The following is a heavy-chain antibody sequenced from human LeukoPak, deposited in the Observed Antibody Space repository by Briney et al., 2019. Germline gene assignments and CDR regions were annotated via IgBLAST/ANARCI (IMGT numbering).Heavy chain of an antibody. CDR1: GYTFTGYY. CDR3: ARDRGYSSGWYISWFDP. CDR2: INPNSGGT. V-gene: IGHV1-2*02. D-gene: IGHD6-19*01. J-gene: IGHJ5*02. Sequence: VASVKVSCKASGYTFTGYYMHWVRQAPGQGLEWMGWINPNSGGTNYAQKFQGRVTMTRDTSISTAYMELRSLRSDDTAVYYCARDRGYSSGWYISWFDPWGQGTLVTVSS.